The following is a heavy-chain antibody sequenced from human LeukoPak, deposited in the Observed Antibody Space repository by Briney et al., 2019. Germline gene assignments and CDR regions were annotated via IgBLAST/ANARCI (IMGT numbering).Heavy chain of an antibody. CDR2: INEDGSET. CDR1: GFTFTNYW. J-gene: IGHJ4*02. Sequence: PGGSLRLSCAASGFTFTNYWMYWVRQAPGKGLEWVANINEDGSETNYVDSVKGRFTTSRDNARNSLSLQMNGLRSEDTAVYYCATYKNLPRTHFFDFWGQGALVTVSA. CDR3: ATYKNLPRTHFFDF. V-gene: IGHV3-7*02. D-gene: IGHD1-1*01.